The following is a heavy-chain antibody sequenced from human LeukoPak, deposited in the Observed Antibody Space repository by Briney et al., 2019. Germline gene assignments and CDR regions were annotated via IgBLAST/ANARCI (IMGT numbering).Heavy chain of an antibody. Sequence: ASVKVSCKASGYTLTDYYMHWVRQAPGQGLEWMGRINPNSGGTNYAQKFQGRVTMTRDTSTSTVYMELSRLRSDDTAVYYCARVGYYESSGYYEYWGQGTLVTVSS. D-gene: IGHD3-22*01. CDR1: GYTLTDYY. J-gene: IGHJ4*02. V-gene: IGHV1-2*06. CDR3: ARVGYYESSGYYEY. CDR2: INPNSGGT.